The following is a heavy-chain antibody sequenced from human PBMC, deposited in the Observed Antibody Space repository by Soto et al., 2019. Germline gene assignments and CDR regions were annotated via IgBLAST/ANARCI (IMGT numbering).Heavy chain of an antibody. J-gene: IGHJ6*02. CDR1: GGTFSNYT. CDR2: IIPVFGTT. CDR3: ARAFPYSVVRKPTGNQDYYGMDV. D-gene: IGHD2-15*01. V-gene: IGHV1-69*01. Sequence: QVQLVQSGAEVEKPGSSVKVFCKASGGTFSNYTISWLRQAPGQGLEWMGGIIPVFGTTDYEQKFQGRVTITADGATSTVDMKLSSLRSAATAVYYCARAFPYSVVRKPTGNQDYYGMDVWCQGTTVTVSS.